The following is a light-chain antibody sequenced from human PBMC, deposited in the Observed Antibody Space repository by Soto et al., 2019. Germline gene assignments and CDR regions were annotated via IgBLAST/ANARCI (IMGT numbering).Light chain of an antibody. CDR3: QQYFNWPPYT. V-gene: IGKV3-15*01. CDR1: QSVSRK. J-gene: IGKJ2*01. CDR2: GAS. Sequence: EIVMTQYPANLSLSPGERATLSCRASQSVSRKLAWYQQRPGQAPRLLISGASTRATGIAARFSGSGSGREFTLTISSLQSEDFAVYYCQQYFNWPPYTFGQGTKVDIK.